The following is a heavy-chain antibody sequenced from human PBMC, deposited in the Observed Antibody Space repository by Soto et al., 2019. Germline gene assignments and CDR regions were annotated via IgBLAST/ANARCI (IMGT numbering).Heavy chain of an antibody. CDR1: GGSFSGFY. CDR2: INDSGTT. V-gene: IGHV4-34*02. CDR3: ARETSQNVYSHYGMDV. Sequence: QVQLEQWGAGLLKPSETLSLTCAIYGGSFSGFYWSWIRQPPGKGLEWIGEINDSGTTNYNPSLKSRVTISADTSKTHCSLRLTAVTAADTAVSYCARETSQNVYSHYGMDVWGQGTTVTVSS. J-gene: IGHJ6*02.